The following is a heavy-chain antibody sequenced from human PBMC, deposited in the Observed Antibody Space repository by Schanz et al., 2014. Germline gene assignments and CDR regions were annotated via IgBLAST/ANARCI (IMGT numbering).Heavy chain of an antibody. J-gene: IGHJ6*02. CDR3: ARFRRRVATPRTPSVINSYYYAIDV. Sequence: QVQLVESGGGGVQPGRSLRLSCAASGFIFSSYGLHWVRQAPGKGLEGAAFICYDGSNKYYADSLKGRFTISRDNSNNTLYLQIHSLSAEDTSVSFCARFRRRVATPRTPSVINSYYYAIDVWGQGTTVTVSS. CDR2: ICYDGSNK. D-gene: IGHD6-6*01. CDR1: GFIFSSYG. V-gene: IGHV3-33*01.